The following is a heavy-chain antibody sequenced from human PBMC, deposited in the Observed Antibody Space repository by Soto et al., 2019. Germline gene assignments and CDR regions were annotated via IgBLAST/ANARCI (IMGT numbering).Heavy chain of an antibody. D-gene: IGHD1-1*01. V-gene: IGHV3-33*01. J-gene: IGHJ6*03. CDR2: IWYDGSNK. CDR3: ARDKEIQLELRKYYYYYMDV. Sequence: GGSLRLSCAASGFTFSSYGMHWVRQAPGKGLEWVAVIWYDGSNKYYADSVKGRFTISRDNSKNTLYLQMNSLRAEDTAVYYCARDKEIQLELRKYYYYYMDVWGKGTTVTVSS. CDR1: GFTFSSYG.